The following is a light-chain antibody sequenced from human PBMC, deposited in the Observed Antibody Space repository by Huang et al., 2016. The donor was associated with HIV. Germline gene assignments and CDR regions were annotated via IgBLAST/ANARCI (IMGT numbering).Light chain of an antibody. J-gene: IGKJ5*01. Sequence: IQMTQSPTSLSASVGDRFSIVCRASQSISTYLNWYQHKPGKAPKLLISSASTLHSGVPARVSGSGSGTEFTLTIRGLQLDDFATYYCQQCYSALSSFGPGTRL. V-gene: IGKV1-39*01. CDR2: SAS. CDR3: QQCYSALSS. CDR1: QSISTY.